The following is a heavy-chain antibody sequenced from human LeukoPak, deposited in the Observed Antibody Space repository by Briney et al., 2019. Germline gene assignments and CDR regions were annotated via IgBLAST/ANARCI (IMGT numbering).Heavy chain of an antibody. D-gene: IGHD2-15*01. V-gene: IGHV1-69*06. CDR3: ARGCSGGSYLLWFDP. CDR1: GGTFSSYA. Sequence: SVKVSCKASGGTFSSYAISWVRQAPGQGLEWMGGIISIFGTANYAQKFQGRVTITADKSTSTAYMELSSLRSEDTAVYYCARGCSGGSYLLWFDPWGQGTLVTVSS. CDR2: IISIFGTA. J-gene: IGHJ5*02.